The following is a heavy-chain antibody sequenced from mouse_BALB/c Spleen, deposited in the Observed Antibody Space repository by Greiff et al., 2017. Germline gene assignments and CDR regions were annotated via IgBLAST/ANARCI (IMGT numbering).Heavy chain of an antibody. CDR3: ARGGLLRLMDY. CDR2: ISSGSSTI. Sequence: EVHLVESGGGLVQPGGSRKLSCAASGFTFSSFGMHWVRQAPEKGLEWVAYISSGSSTIYYADTVKGRFTISRDNPKNTLFLQMTSLRSEDTAMYYCARGGLLRLMDYWGQGTSVTVSS. CDR1: GFTFSSFG. J-gene: IGHJ4*01. V-gene: IGHV5-17*02. D-gene: IGHD1-2*01.